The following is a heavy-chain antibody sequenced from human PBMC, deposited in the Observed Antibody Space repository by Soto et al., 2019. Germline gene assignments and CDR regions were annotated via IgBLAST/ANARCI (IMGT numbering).Heavy chain of an antibody. Sequence: QVQLQESGPGLVKPSQTLSLTCTVSCGSISSGDYYWSWIRQPPGKGLEWIGYIYDSGSTYYNPYLKSRVTISVDTSKNQFSLKLSSVTAEYTAVYYCARVDGENSGWFDYWGQGTLVTVSS. J-gene: IGHJ4*02. CDR1: CGSISSGDYY. CDR3: ARVDGENSGWFDY. CDR2: IYDSGST. V-gene: IGHV4-30-4*01. D-gene: IGHD6-19*01.